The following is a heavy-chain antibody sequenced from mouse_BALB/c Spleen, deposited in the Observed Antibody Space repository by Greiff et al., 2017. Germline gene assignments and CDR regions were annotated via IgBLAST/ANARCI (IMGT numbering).Heavy chain of an antibody. CDR3: TREDRYDDY. CDR1: GYTFTSYW. Sequence: VQLQQPGAELVRPGASVKLSCKASGYTFTSYWINWVKQRPGQGLEWIGNIYPSDSYTNYNQKFKDKATLTVDKSSSTAYMQLSSPTSEDSAVYYCTREDRYDDYWGQATTLTVSS. CDR2: IYPSDSYT. V-gene: IGHV1-69*02. D-gene: IGHD2-14*01. J-gene: IGHJ2*01.